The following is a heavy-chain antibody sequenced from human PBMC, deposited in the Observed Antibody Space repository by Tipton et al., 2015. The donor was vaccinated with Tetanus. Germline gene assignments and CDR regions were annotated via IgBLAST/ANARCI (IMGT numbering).Heavy chain of an antibody. D-gene: IGHD2-2*01. CDR1: GYTFTSYG. CDR2: ISAYNGNT. Sequence: QSGPEVKKPGASVKVSCKASGYTFTSYGISWVRQAPGQGLEWMGWISAYNGNTNYAQKLQGRVTMTTDTSTSTAYMELRSLRSDDTAVYYCALQRYCSSTSCHSPEGNYYYYYGMDVWAQGTTVTVSS. J-gene: IGHJ6*02. V-gene: IGHV1-18*01. CDR3: ALQRYCSSTSCHSPEGNYYYYYGMDV.